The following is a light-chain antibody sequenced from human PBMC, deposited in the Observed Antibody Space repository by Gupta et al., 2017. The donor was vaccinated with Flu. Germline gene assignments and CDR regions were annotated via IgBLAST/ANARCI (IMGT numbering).Light chain of an antibody. CDR2: GAS. J-gene: IGKJ5*01. V-gene: IGKV3-15*01. CDR3: QQYKKWPIT. CDR1: QSVSSN. Sequence: EIVMTQSPATLSVSPGERATLSCRASQSVSSNLAWYQQKPGQAPRLLIYGASTRATGSPARFSGSGSGTEFTLTISSLQSEDFAVYYCQQYKKWPITFGQGTRLEMK.